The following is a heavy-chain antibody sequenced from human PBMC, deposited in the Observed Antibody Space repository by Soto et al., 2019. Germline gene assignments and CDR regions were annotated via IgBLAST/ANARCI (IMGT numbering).Heavy chain of an antibody. V-gene: IGHV1-46*03. D-gene: IGHD3-16*01. Sequence: GASVKVSCKASGYTFTSSYIHWVRQAPGQGLEWMAIINPMGGSTNYAQKFQGRVIVTMDTSASTVYMELSSLRSEDTAVYYCGRGLFTGDYWGQGTLVTVPQ. CDR1: GYTFTSSY. J-gene: IGHJ4*02. CDR2: INPMGGST. CDR3: GRGLFTGDY.